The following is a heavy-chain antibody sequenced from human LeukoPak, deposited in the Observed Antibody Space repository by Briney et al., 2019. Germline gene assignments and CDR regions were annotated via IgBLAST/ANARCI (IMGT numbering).Heavy chain of an antibody. D-gene: IGHD3-10*01. V-gene: IGHV3-7*01. CDR3: AWDRRGEKSQYTCFDP. CDR2: IKEDGSEQ. Sequence: GGSLRLSCTASGFTFSSYWMNWVRQAPGKGLEWVANIKEDGSEQYYVDSVKGRFTISRDNAKNSLHLQMNSLRAEDTAVYFCAWDRRGEKSQYTCFDPWGQGTLVTVSS. J-gene: IGHJ5*02. CDR1: GFTFSSYW.